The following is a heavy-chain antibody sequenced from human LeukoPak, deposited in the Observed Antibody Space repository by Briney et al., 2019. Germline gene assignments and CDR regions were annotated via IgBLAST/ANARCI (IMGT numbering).Heavy chain of an antibody. CDR3: ANHLACGTTSCPPFDY. D-gene: IGHD2-2*01. Sequence: GGSLSLACAASGFTFSSYSMNWVRQAPGKGLEWVSSISNSGSYIYYADSVKGRFTISRDNAKNSLYLQMNSLRAEDTAVYYCANHLACGTTSCPPFDYWGQGTLVTVSS. CDR1: GFTFSSYS. J-gene: IGHJ4*02. CDR2: ISNSGSYI. V-gene: IGHV3-21*01.